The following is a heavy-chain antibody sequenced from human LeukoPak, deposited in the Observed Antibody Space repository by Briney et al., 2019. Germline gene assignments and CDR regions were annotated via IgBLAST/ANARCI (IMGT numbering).Heavy chain of an antibody. V-gene: IGHV3-48*03. J-gene: IGHJ6*04. CDR3: AELGITMIGGV. Sequence: GALILSCAASGFTFSSYEMNWVRQAPGKGLEWVSYISSSGSTIYYADSVKGRFTISRDNAKNSLYLQMNSLRAEDTAVYYCAELGITMIGGVWGKGTTVTISS. CDR2: ISSSGSTI. D-gene: IGHD3-10*02. CDR1: GFTFSSYE.